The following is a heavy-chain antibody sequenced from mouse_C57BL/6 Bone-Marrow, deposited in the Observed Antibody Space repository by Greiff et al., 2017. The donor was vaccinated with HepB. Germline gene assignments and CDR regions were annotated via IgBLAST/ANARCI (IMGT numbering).Heavy chain of an antibody. CDR2: ISSGGSYT. CDR1: GFTFSSYG. CDR3: ARRVYYGSSSFFAY. Sequence: EVNVVESGGDLVKPGGSLKLSCAASGFTFSSYGMSWVRQTPDKRLEWVATISSGGSYTYYPDSVKGRFTISRDNAKNTLYLQMSSLKSEDTAMYYWARRVYYGSSSFFAYWGQGTLVTVSA. J-gene: IGHJ3*01. V-gene: IGHV5-6*02. D-gene: IGHD1-1*01.